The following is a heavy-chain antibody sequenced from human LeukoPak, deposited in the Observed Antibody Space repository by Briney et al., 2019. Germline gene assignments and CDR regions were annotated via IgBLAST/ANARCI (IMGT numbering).Heavy chain of an antibody. V-gene: IGHV5-51*03. CDR2: IYPGDSDT. CDR3: AKGGYYYDSSGYPDY. Sequence: GESLKISCKGSGYSFTSYWIGWVRQMPGKGLEWMGIIYPGDSDTRYSPFFQGQVTISADKSISTAYLQWSSLKASDTAMYYCAKGGYYYDSSGYPDYWGQGTLVTVSS. D-gene: IGHD3-22*01. J-gene: IGHJ4*02. CDR1: GYSFTSYW.